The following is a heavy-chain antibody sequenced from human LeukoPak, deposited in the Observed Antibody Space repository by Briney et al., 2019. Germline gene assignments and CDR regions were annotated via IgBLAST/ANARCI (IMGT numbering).Heavy chain of an antibody. Sequence: SQTLSLTCTVSGGSISSGGYYWSWIRQHPGKGLEWIGYIYYSGSTYYNPSLKSRVTISVDTSKNQFPLKLSSVTAADTAVYYCARGHNYGSGTGRTMGAFDIWGQGTMVTVSS. J-gene: IGHJ3*02. CDR2: IYYSGST. CDR3: ARGHNYGSGTGRTMGAFDI. CDR1: GGSISSGGYY. D-gene: IGHD3-10*01. V-gene: IGHV4-31*03.